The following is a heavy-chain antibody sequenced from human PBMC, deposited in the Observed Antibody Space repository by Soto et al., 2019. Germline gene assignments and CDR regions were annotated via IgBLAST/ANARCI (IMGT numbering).Heavy chain of an antibody. D-gene: IGHD2-2*01. CDR3: ARDGHIVVVPTSLGAIDG. Sequence: SETLSLTCAVYGGSISSNKWWSWVRQPPGKGLECIGEIYHSGSTNYNPSLKSRVTISLDKSKNQFSLKLTSVTAADSAVYYCARDGHIVVVPTSLGAIDGWGQGTTVTVS. V-gene: IGHV4-4*02. J-gene: IGHJ6*02. CDR1: GGSISSNKW. CDR2: IYHSGST.